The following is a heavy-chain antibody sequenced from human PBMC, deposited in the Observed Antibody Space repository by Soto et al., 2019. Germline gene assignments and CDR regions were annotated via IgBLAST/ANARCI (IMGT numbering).Heavy chain of an antibody. D-gene: IGHD6-13*01. Sequence: GGSLRLSCAASGFTVSSNYMSWVRQAPGKGLEWVSVIYSGGSTYYADSVKGRFTISRDNSKNTLYLQMNSLRAEDTAVYYCARDRIAVARSRYYYGMDVWGQGTTVTVSS. CDR1: GFTVSSNY. CDR3: ARDRIAVARSRYYYGMDV. J-gene: IGHJ6*02. V-gene: IGHV3-53*01. CDR2: IYSGGST.